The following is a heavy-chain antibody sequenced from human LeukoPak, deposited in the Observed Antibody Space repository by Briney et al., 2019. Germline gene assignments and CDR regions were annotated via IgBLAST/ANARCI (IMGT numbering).Heavy chain of an antibody. CDR1: GITFSRYS. CDR2: ISGSSSYK. Sequence: PGGSLRLSCAASGITFSRYSMNWVRQAPGKGLEWVSSISGSSSYKYYADSVKGRFTISRDNAKNSLYLQMNSLRAEDTAVYYCARDFYDTSGYYYDYWGQGTLVTVSS. V-gene: IGHV3-21*01. CDR3: ARDFYDTSGYYYDY. J-gene: IGHJ4*02. D-gene: IGHD3-22*01.